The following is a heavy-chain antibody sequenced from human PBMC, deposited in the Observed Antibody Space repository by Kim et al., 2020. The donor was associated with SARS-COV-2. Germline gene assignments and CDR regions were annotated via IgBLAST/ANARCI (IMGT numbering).Heavy chain of an antibody. CDR3: ARDRLHVPYGMDV. V-gene: IGHV3-13*01. J-gene: IGHJ6*02. D-gene: IGHD6-25*01. Sequence: YPGSVKGRFTISRENAKNSLYLQMNSLRAGDTAVYYCARDRLHVPYGMDVWGQGTTVTVSS.